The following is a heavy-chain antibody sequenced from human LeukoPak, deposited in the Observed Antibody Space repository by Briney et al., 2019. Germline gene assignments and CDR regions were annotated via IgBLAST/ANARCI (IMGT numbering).Heavy chain of an antibody. J-gene: IGHJ6*02. CDR1: GFTFSSCW. CDR2: IKQDGSEK. D-gene: IGHD3-3*01. Sequence: GGSLRLSCAASGFTFSSCWMSWVRQAPRKGLEWVANIKQDGSEKYYVDSVKGRFTISRDNAKNSLYLQMNSLRAEDTAVYYCARGDFWSGYSNYYYGMDVWGQGTTVTVSS. CDR3: ARGDFWSGYSNYYYGMDV. V-gene: IGHV3-7*01.